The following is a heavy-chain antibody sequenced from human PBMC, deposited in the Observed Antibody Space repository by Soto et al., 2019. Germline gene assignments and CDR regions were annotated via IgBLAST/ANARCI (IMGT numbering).Heavy chain of an antibody. D-gene: IGHD3-22*01. J-gene: IGHJ4*02. Sequence: GGSLTLSCSASGFPFSSYAIHSVRQAPGKGLEYVSTISPNGGSTYYADSVKGRFAISRDNSKNTLYLQMSSLRAEDTAVYYCVKREYYYDSGAYYPFDYWGQGTLVTVSS. CDR3: VKREYYYDSGAYYPFDY. V-gene: IGHV3-64D*06. CDR2: ISPNGGST. CDR1: GFPFSSYA.